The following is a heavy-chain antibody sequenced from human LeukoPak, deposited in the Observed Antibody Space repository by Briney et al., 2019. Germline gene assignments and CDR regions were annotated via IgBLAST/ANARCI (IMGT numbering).Heavy chain of an antibody. Sequence: GGSLRLSCAASGFTFSSYAMSWVRQAPGKGLEWVSAISGSGGSTYYADSVKGRVTISRDNSKNTLYLQMNSLRAEDTAVYYCAKILPVYGDSPGGDYWGQGTLVTVSS. D-gene: IGHD4-17*01. J-gene: IGHJ4*02. V-gene: IGHV3-23*01. CDR2: ISGSGGST. CDR3: AKILPVYGDSPGGDY. CDR1: GFTFSSYA.